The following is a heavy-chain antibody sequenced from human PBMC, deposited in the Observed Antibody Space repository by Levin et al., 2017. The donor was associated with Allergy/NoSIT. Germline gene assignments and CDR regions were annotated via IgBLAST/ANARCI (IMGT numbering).Heavy chain of an antibody. D-gene: IGHD2-15*01. Sequence: PGGSLRLSCAASGFTFSSYGMHWVRQAPGKGLEWVAVISYDGSNKYYADSVKGRFTISRDNSKNTLYLQMNSLRAEDTAVYYCAKSIPPFIVVVVAAHYYGMDVWGQGTTVTVSS. CDR3: AKSIPPFIVVVVAAHYYGMDV. CDR1: GFTFSSYG. CDR2: ISYDGSNK. J-gene: IGHJ6*02. V-gene: IGHV3-30*18.